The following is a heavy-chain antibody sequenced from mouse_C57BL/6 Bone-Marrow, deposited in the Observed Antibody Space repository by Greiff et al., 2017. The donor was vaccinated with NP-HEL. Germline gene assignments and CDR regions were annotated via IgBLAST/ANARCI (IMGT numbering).Heavy chain of an antibody. Sequence: QVQLKESGPGLVQPSQSLSITCTVSGFSLTSYGVHWVRQSPGKGLEWLGVIWSGGSTDYNAAFISRLSISKDNSKSQVFFKMNSLQADDTAIYYCARNEGWLLPNAMDYWGQGTSVTVSS. J-gene: IGHJ4*01. CDR1: GFSLTSYG. D-gene: IGHD2-3*01. CDR2: IWSGGST. CDR3: ARNEGWLLPNAMDY. V-gene: IGHV2-2*01.